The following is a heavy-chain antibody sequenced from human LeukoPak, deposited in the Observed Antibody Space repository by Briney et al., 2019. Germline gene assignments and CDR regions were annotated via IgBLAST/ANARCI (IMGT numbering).Heavy chain of an antibody. J-gene: IGHJ6*02. CDR1: GFTFSSYA. CDR3: AKNLYCGGGSCYPSALGMDV. Sequence: GGSLRLSCAASGFTFSSYAVSWVRQAPGKGLEWVSSISGSGNRTYYADSVKGRLTISRDNSKNTLFLQMNSLRAEDTAVYYCAKNLYCGGGSCYPSALGMDVWGQGTTVTVSS. CDR2: ISGSGNRT. V-gene: IGHV3-23*01. D-gene: IGHD2-15*01.